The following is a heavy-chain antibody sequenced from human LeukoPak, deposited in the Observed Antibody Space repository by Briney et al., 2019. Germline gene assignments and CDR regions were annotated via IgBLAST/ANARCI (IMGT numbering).Heavy chain of an antibody. V-gene: IGHV3-23*01. CDR3: AKDRAEWLSHYYYGMDV. D-gene: IGHD3-3*01. CDR2: ISGSGGST. J-gene: IGHJ6*02. Sequence: GGSLRLSCAASGFTFSSYAMSWVRQALGKGLEWVSAISGSGGSTYYADSVKGRFTISRDNSKNTLYLQMNSLRAEDTAVYYCAKDRAEWLSHYYYGMDVWGQGTTVTVSS. CDR1: GFTFSSYA.